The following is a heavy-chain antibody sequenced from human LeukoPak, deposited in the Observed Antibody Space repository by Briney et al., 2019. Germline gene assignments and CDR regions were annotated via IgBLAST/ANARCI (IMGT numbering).Heavy chain of an antibody. CDR2: IYSGGST. CDR1: GFTVSSNY. J-gene: IGHJ4*02. V-gene: IGHV3-66*01. D-gene: IGHD3-22*01. CDR3: ARSSDSSFDY. Sequence: GGSLRLSCAASGFTVSSNYMSWVRQAPGKGLEWVSVIYSGGSTYYADSEKGRFTISRDNSKNTLYLQMNSLRAEDTAVYYCARSSDSSFDYWGQGTLVTVSS.